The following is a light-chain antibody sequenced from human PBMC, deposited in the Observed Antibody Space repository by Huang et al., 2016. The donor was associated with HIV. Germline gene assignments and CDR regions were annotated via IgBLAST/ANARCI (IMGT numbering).Light chain of an antibody. CDR2: WAS. CDR3: QQYYDTPRT. Sequence: DIVMTQSPDSLAGSLGERATIKGKSSQPVLYNSNTKNFKNYLAWYQQKPGQPPQLLIYWASSRQSGVPDRFSGSGSGTDFTLTISSLQAEDVAVYYCQQYYDTPRTFGQGTKVEIK. V-gene: IGKV4-1*01. CDR1: QPVLYNSNTKNFKNY. J-gene: IGKJ1*01.